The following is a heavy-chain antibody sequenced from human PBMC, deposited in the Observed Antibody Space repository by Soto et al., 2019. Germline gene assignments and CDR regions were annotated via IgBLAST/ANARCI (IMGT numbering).Heavy chain of an antibody. Sequence: QVQLVQSGGEVKKPGASVKVSCKASGYSFTGYGINWVRQAPGQGLEGLGRITTYNGDTNYAQNFQGRLTMTTDTSTGTTYMELRSLRSDDTAVYYCARGRGYSLIPVVDDAVDVWGQGTLVTVSS. V-gene: IGHV1-18*04. CDR3: ARGRGYSLIPVVDDAVDV. CDR2: ITTYNGDT. D-gene: IGHD5-12*01. J-gene: IGHJ3*01. CDR1: GYSFTGYG.